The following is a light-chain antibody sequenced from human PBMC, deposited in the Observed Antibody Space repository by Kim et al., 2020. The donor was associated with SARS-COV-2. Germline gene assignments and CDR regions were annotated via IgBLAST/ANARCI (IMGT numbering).Light chain of an antibody. V-gene: IGKV3-20*01. CDR1: QSVSSSY. Sequence: LSLSPGERATLSCRASQSVSSSYLAWYQQKPGQAPRLLIYGASSRATGIPDRFSGSGSGTDFTLTISRLEPEDFAVYYCQQYGSYFGQGTRLEIK. CDR2: GAS. J-gene: IGKJ5*01. CDR3: QQYGSY.